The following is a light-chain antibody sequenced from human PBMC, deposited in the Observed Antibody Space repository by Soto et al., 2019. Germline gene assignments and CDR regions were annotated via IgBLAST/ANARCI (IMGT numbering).Light chain of an antibody. V-gene: IGKV3-20*01. J-gene: IGKJ3*01. CDR2: GAS. CDR3: QQYGTLPTT. Sequence: EIVLTQSPGTLSLSAGEIATLSCRASQSVSGTYLAWYQQTPGQAPRLLIYGASSRATGIPDRFSGSGSGTDFTLTISRLEPEDFTVYYCQQYGTLPTTFGPGTKVDIK. CDR1: QSVSGTY.